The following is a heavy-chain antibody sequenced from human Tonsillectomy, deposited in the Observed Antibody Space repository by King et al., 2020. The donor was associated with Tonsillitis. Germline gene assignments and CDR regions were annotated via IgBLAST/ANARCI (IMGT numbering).Heavy chain of an antibody. J-gene: IGHJ6*02. V-gene: IGHV5-51*01. Sequence: QLVQSGAEVKKPGESLKISCKGSGYSFTNYWIGWVRQMPGKGPEWMGIIYPGDSDTRYSPSFQGQVTISADKSITTAYLQWSSLKASDTAMYYCAKFGYDSGSLGYGMDVWGQGTTVIVSS. CDR3: AKFGYDSGSLGYGMDV. D-gene: IGHD5-12*01. CDR2: IYPGDSDT. CDR1: GYSFTNYW.